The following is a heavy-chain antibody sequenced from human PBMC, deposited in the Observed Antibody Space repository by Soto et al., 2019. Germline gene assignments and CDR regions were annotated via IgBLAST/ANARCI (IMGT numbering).Heavy chain of an antibody. J-gene: IGHJ6*02. CDR2: IYYSGST. D-gene: IGHD1-26*01. CDR1: GGSIISSSYY. CDR3: AKENTVYSGHDNYYGMDV. Sequence: PSETLSLTCTVSGGSIISSSYYWVWIRQPPGKGLEWIGSIYYSGSTYYNPSPKSRVTISVDTSKNQFSLKLSSVTAEDTAVYYCAKENTVYSGHDNYYGMDVWGQGTTVTVSS. V-gene: IGHV4-39*07.